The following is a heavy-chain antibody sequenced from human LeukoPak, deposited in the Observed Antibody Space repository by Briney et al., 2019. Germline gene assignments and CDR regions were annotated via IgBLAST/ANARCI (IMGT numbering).Heavy chain of an antibody. Sequence: ASVKVSCKVTGYTLTELSMRWVRQAPGKGLEWMGGFDPEDGETIYAQKFQGRVTMTEDTSTDTAYMELSSLRSEDTAVYYCATGVYYGSGSYLIDYYYGMDVWGQGTTVTVSS. J-gene: IGHJ6*02. V-gene: IGHV1-24*01. CDR3: ATGVYYGSGSYLIDYYYGMDV. CDR2: FDPEDGET. D-gene: IGHD3-10*01. CDR1: GYTLTELS.